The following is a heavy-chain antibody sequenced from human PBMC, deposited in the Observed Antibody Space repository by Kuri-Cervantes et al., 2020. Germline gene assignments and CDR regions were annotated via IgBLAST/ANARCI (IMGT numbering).Heavy chain of an antibody. CDR3: ARYYYGMDV. CDR2: IYSSDST. V-gene: IGHV4-30-4*08. J-gene: IGHJ6*02. CDR1: GGSISSGDYY. Sequence: SETLSLTCIVSGGSISSGDYYWSWIRQRPGKGLEWIGYIYSSDSTYSNPSLMSRATLSVDTSKNQFSLKLSSVTAADTAVYYCARYYYGMDVWGQGTTVTVSS.